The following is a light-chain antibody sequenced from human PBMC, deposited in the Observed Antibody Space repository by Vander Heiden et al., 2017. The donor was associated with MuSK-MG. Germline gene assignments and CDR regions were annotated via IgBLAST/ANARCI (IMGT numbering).Light chain of an antibody. CDR2: DAS. J-gene: IGKJ5*01. Sequence: EIVLTQSPATLSLSPGERATLSCRASQSVSSYLAWYQQKPGQAPRLLIYDASNRATGIPARFSGSGSGTDFTLTISSLEPEDFAIYYCQQRRDWPNTFGQGTLLEIK. V-gene: IGKV3-11*01. CDR3: QQRRDWPNT. CDR1: QSVSSY.